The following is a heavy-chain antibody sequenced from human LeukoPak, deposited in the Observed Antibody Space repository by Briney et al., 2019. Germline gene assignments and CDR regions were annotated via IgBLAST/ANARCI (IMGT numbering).Heavy chain of an antibody. J-gene: IGHJ6*02. Sequence: PSETLSLTCTVSGGSISSSSYYWGWIRQPPGKGLEWIGRVYYSGSTYYNPSLKSRVTISVDTSKNQFSLKLSSVTAADTAVYYCARQSSDLYYYYGMDVWGQGTTVTVSS. V-gene: IGHV4-39*01. CDR2: VYYSGST. CDR1: GGSISSSSYY. D-gene: IGHD6-19*01. CDR3: ARQSSDLYYYYGMDV.